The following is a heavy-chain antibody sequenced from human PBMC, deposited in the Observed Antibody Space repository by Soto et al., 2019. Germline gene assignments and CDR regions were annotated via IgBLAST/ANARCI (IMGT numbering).Heavy chain of an antibody. J-gene: IGHJ6*02. CDR2: IYSGGVT. Sequence: GGSLRLSCAASGFTVKSYQMNWVRHAPGKGLEWVSVIYSGGVTYYPDSVKGRFTTIRDTSKNTVYLQMNSLRSDDTAMYYCARDPSTTGYYGLDVWGQGTTVTVSS. V-gene: IGHV3-53*01. CDR1: GFTVKSYQ. CDR3: ARDPSTTGYYGLDV.